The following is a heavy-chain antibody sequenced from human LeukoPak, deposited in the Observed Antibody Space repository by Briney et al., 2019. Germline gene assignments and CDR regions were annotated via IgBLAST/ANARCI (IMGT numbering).Heavy chain of an antibody. Sequence: GGSLRLSCAASGLTFSRYTMNWVRQAPGKGLEWVSTISSSSTYIYYADSVRGRFTISRDNTKSSLYLQMNSLRAEDAAVYYCARDGSAYYNENTGFRGEFDSWGQGALVTVSS. CDR2: ISSSSTYI. D-gene: IGHD3-22*01. CDR3: ARDGSAYYNENTGFRGEFDS. J-gene: IGHJ4*02. V-gene: IGHV3-21*01. CDR1: GLTFSRYT.